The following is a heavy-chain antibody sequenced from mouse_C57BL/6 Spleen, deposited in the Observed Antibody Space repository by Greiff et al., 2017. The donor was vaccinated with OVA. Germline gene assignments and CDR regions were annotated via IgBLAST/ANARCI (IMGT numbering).Heavy chain of an antibody. Sequence: EVMLVESGGDLVKPGGSLKLSCAASGFTFSSYGMSWVRQTPDKRLEWVATISSGGSYTYYPDSVKGRFTISRDNAKNTLYLQMSSLKSEDTAMYYCARHDYSNYVDWYFDVWGTGTTVTVSS. J-gene: IGHJ1*03. CDR3: ARHDYSNYVDWYFDV. V-gene: IGHV5-6*01. CDR1: GFTFSSYG. D-gene: IGHD2-5*01. CDR2: ISSGGSYT.